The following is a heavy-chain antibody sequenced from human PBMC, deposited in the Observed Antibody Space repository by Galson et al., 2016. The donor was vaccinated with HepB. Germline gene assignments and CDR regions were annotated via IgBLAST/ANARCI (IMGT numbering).Heavy chain of an antibody. CDR3: ARRGGSYYYFDD. CDR2: IIPFFGPA. CDR1: GGTFSSYA. J-gene: IGHJ4*02. Sequence: SVKVSCKASGGTFSSYAISWVRQAPGQGLEWMGGIIPFFGPANYAQKFQGRVTITADESTSTVYMELRGLRSEETAVYYCARRGGSYYYFDDWGQGTLVTVSS. D-gene: IGHD1-26*01. V-gene: IGHV1-69*13.